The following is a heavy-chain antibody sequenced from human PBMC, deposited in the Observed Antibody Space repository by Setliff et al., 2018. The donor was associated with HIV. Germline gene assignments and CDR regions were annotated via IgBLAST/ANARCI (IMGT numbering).Heavy chain of an antibody. Sequence: ASVKVSCKASGGTFSSSAMQWVRQARGQRLEWIGWIVVGSGNTNYAQKFQGRVTITTDESTNTVYMELSSLRSDDTAVYYCATYHYYDSSAYYIDLYYLDYWGQGTLVTVSS. D-gene: IGHD3-22*01. CDR2: IVVGSGNT. CDR3: ATYHYYDSSAYYIDLYYLDY. J-gene: IGHJ4*02. V-gene: IGHV1-58*02. CDR1: GGTFSSSA.